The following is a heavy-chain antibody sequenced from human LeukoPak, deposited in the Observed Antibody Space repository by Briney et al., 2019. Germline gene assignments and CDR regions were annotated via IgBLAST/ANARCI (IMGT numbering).Heavy chain of an antibody. CDR3: ANSWTVYFRGVNY. CDR2: MNPNSGNT. Sequence: ASVKVSCKASGYTFTSYDINWVRQATGQGLEWMGWMNPNSGNTGYAQKFQGRVTITRNTSISTAYMELSSLRAEDTAVYYCANSWTVYFRGVNYWGQGTLITVSS. J-gene: IGHJ4*02. V-gene: IGHV1-8*03. D-gene: IGHD3/OR15-3a*01. CDR1: GYTFTSYD.